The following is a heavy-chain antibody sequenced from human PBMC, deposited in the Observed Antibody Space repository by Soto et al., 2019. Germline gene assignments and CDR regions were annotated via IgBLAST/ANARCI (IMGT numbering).Heavy chain of an antibody. D-gene: IGHD2-15*01. J-gene: IGHJ6*02. CDR3: ARAGQYCSGGSCYYYGMDV. V-gene: IGHV1-8*01. CDR1: GYTFTSYD. Sequence: ASVKVSCKASGYTFTSYDINWVRQATGQGLEWMGWMNPNSGNTGYAQKFQGRVTMTRNTSISTAYMELSSLRSEDTAVYYCARAGQYCSGGSCYYYGMDVWGQGTTVTVSS. CDR2: MNPNSGNT.